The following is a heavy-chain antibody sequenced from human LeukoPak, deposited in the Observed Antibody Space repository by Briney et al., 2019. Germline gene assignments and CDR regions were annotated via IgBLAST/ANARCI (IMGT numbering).Heavy chain of an antibody. Sequence: PSETLSLTCAVSGGSISSGGYSWSWIRQPPGKGLEWVGYIYHSGSTYYNPSLKSRVTISVDTSKNQFSLKLSSVTAADTAVYYCARGHSSSWYWFDPWGQGTLVTVSS. CDR2: IYHSGST. J-gene: IGHJ5*02. V-gene: IGHV4-30-2*01. CDR3: ARGHSSSWYWFDP. D-gene: IGHD6-13*01. CDR1: GGSISSGGYS.